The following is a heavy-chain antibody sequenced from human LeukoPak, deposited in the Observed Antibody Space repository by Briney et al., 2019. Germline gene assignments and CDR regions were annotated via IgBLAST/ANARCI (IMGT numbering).Heavy chain of an antibody. CDR3: AELGITMIGGV. D-gene: IGHD3-10*02. Sequence: PGGSLRLSCEASGFTFSTSWMYWVRQAPGKGLEWVSRINGDGSDPSYADFVKGRFTISRDNAKNSLYLQMNSLRAEDTAVYYCAELGITMIGGVWGKGTTVTISS. CDR2: INGDGSDP. V-gene: IGHV3-74*01. J-gene: IGHJ6*04. CDR1: GFTFSTSW.